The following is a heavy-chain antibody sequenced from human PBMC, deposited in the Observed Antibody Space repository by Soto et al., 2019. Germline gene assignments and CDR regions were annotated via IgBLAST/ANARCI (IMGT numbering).Heavy chain of an antibody. J-gene: IGHJ4*02. V-gene: IGHV4-59*11. CDR3: ARVGSSGWSPDY. Sequence: SETLSLTCTVSGGSISGHYWIWFRQSPGKGLDWIGYIFYTGSTNYNPSLKSRVTLSADTSKNQFSLRLSSVTAADTAVYSCARVGSSGWSPDYWGQGPLVNVS. CDR2: IFYTGST. CDR1: GGSISGHY. D-gene: IGHD6-19*01.